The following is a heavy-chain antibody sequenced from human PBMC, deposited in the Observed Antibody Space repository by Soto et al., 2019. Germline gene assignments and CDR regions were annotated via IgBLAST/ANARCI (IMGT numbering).Heavy chain of an antibody. CDR1: GFTFSSYS. V-gene: IGHV3-21*01. D-gene: IGHD6-19*01. J-gene: IGHJ5*02. CDR2: ISIIIYI. Sequence: PGGSLRLSCAASGFTFSSYSMNWVRQAPGKGLEWVSSISIIIYIYYADSVKGRFTISRDNAKNSLYLQMNSLRAEDTAVYYCAREYSSGFLFDPWGQGTLVTVSS. CDR3: AREYSSGFLFDP.